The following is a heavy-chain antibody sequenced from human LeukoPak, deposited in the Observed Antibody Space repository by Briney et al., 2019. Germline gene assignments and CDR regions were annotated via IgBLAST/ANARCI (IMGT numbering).Heavy chain of an antibody. V-gene: IGHV4-39*07. CDR2: IYYTGST. CDR1: GCSISSSNYY. D-gene: IGHD2/OR15-2a*01. Sequence: SETLSLSCIVAGCSISSSNYYWGWIRQPPGKGLECIGNIYYTGSTYYNPSRKSRVTISIDTSKNQSSLKLNSVTAAATAVYYCADYNSSLGWLDPWGQGTLVTVSA. CDR3: ADYNSSLGWLDP. J-gene: IGHJ5*02.